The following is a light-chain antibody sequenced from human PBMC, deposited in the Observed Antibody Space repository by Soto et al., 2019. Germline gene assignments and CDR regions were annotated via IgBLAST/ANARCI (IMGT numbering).Light chain of an antibody. CDR2: AAS. J-gene: IGKJ4*01. CDR1: QGISSW. V-gene: IGKV1-12*01. CDR3: QQADSFPLT. Sequence: DIQMTQAPSSVSASVGDRVTITCRASQGISSWVAWYQQKTGKAPKLLIYAASSLQSGVPSRFIGSGSWTDFTLTISSLQPEDFATYYCQQADSFPLTLGGGTKVEIK.